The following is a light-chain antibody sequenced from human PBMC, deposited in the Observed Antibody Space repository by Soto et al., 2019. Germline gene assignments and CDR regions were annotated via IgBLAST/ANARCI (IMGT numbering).Light chain of an antibody. J-gene: IGLJ2*01. CDR3: QAWDTNTVV. V-gene: IGLV3-1*01. CDR1: KLGDNY. CDR2: QDI. Sequence: SYELTQPPSVSVSPGQTASITCSGDKLGDNYACWYQQKPGQSPVLVIYQDIKRPSGIPERFSGSSSGNTATLTISGTQAMDEADYYCQAWDTNTVVFGGGTKLTVL.